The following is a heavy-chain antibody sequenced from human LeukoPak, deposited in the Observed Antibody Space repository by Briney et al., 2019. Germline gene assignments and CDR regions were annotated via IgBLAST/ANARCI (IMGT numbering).Heavy chain of an antibody. CDR2: IYYTGST. V-gene: IGHV4-61*01. CDR3: ARGFDQ. Sequence: SETLSLTCTVSGGSVSSGSYYWSWIRQPPGKGLEWIGYIYYTGSTNYNPSLKSRVTISVDTSKNQFSLKLSSVTAADTAVYYCARGFDQWGQGTLVTVSS. CDR1: GGSVSSGSYY. J-gene: IGHJ4*02.